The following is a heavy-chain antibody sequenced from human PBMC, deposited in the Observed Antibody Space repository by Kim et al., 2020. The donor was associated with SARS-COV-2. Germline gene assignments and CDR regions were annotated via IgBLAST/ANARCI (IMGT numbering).Heavy chain of an antibody. J-gene: IGHJ3*02. CDR1: GGSISSSSYY. Sequence: SETLSLTCTVSGGSISSSSYYWGWIRQPPGKGLEWIGSIYYSGSTYYNPSLKSRVTISVDTSKNQFSLKLSSVTAADTAVYYCARHLDNRGTMIVVVTDAAGDAFDIWGQGTMVTVSS. CDR3: ARHLDNRGTMIVVVTDAAGDAFDI. V-gene: IGHV4-39*01. D-gene: IGHD3-22*01. CDR2: IYYSGST.